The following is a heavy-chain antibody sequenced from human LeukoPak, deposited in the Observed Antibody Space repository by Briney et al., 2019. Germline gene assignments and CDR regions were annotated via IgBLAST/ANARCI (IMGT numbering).Heavy chain of an antibody. V-gene: IGHV3-7*01. D-gene: IGHD1-26*01. CDR1: GFTFSSYW. CDR3: ARPIGWELLGL. J-gene: IGHJ4*02. CDR2: IEVDGSEK. Sequence: GGSLRLSCAASGFTFSSYWMTWVRQAPGKGLEWVANIEVDGSEKRYVGAVRGRFTISRENDKNSLSLQMNSLRAEDTAVYYCARPIGWELLGLWGQGTLVTVSS.